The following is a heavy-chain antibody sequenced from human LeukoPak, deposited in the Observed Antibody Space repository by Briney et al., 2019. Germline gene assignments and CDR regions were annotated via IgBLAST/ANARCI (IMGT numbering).Heavy chain of an antibody. Sequence: GGSLRLSCAASGFTVSSYVMNWVRQAPGKGLEWVSGISDSGGGTYYADSVKGRFTISRDNSKNTLYLQMNSLRAEDTAVYYCAKLPGRSADYWGQGTLVTVSS. J-gene: IGHJ4*02. CDR1: GFTVSSYV. CDR2: ISDSGGGT. V-gene: IGHV3-23*01. CDR3: AKLPGRSADY.